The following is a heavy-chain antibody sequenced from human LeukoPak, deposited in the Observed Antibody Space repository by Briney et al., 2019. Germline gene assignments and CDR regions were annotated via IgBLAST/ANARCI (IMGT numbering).Heavy chain of an antibody. CDR1: GFTISSNY. CDR2: IYSGGST. CDR3: AIGRDY. D-gene: IGHD1-26*01. J-gene: IGHJ4*02. Sequence: GESLRLSCAASGFTISSNYMSWVRQAPGKGLEWVSVIYSGGSTYYADSVKGRFTISRDDSKNTLYLQMNSLRAEDTAVYNCAIGRDYWGQGTLVTVSS. V-gene: IGHV3-66*01.